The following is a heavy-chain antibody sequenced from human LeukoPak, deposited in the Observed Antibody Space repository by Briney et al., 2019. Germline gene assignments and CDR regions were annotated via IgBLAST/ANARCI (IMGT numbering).Heavy chain of an antibody. CDR3: ARLPQWGGTYHFDY. Sequence: GESLKISCKGSGYSFTNHWIGWVRQMPGKGLGWMGIIYPGDSDTRYSPSFQGQVTISADKSISTAYLQWSSLKASDTAMYYCARLPQWGGTYHFDYWGQGTLLTVSS. V-gene: IGHV5-51*01. J-gene: IGHJ4*02. CDR2: IYPGDSDT. D-gene: IGHD1-26*01. CDR1: GYSFTNHW.